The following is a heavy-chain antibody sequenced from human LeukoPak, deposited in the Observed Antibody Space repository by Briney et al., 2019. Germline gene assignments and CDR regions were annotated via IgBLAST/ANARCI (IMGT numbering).Heavy chain of an antibody. D-gene: IGHD6-19*01. Sequence: GESLKISCKGSGYSFTSYWIGWVRQMPGKGLEWMGIIYPGDSDTRYSPSFQGQVTISADKSISTAYLQWSSLKASDTAMYYCARIGYSSGWYRGWFDPWGQGTLVTVSS. CDR3: ARIGYSSGWYRGWFDP. CDR2: IYPGDSDT. CDR1: GYSFTSYW. J-gene: IGHJ5*02. V-gene: IGHV5-51*01.